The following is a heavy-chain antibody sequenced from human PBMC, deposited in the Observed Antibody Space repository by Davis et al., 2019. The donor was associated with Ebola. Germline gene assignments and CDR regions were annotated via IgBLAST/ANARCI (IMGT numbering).Heavy chain of an antibody. D-gene: IGHD3-22*01. CDR2: LYSAGST. CDR3: AGANYYDSLSDY. Sequence: GESLKIPCAVSGLTVGTAFMSWVRQAPGKRLEWVSVLYSAGSTFYADSVKGRFPISRDMSKNILYLQMNSLRVEDTAVYYCAGANYYDSLSDYWGRGSLVTVSS. J-gene: IGHJ4*02. V-gene: IGHV3-53*01. CDR1: GLTVGTAF.